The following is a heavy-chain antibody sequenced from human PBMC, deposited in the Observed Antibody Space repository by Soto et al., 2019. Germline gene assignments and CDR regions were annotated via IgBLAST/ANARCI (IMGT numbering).Heavy chain of an antibody. J-gene: IGHJ5*02. Sequence: QVQLVKSGAEVKKPGASVKVSCKASGYTFTGYSVTWVRQAPGHGLEWMGWINTYSGNTNYAQKLQARVTVTTDTSTNTVYMELRSLRSDDTAVYFCAGSLQGATTNYASNWFDPWGQGTLVTVSS. V-gene: IGHV1-18*01. CDR3: AGSLQGATTNYASNWFDP. CDR1: GYTFTGYS. D-gene: IGHD4-4*01. CDR2: INTYSGNT.